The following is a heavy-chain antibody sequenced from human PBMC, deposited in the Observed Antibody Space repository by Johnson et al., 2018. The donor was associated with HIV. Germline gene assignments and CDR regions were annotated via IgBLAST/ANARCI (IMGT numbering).Heavy chain of an antibody. V-gene: IGHV3-23*04. CDR1: GFTLDEYD. J-gene: IGHJ3*02. D-gene: IGHD1-26*01. CDR2: ISGSGGST. Sequence: VQLVESGGGVVRPGGSLILSCAASGFTLDEYDMSWVRQVPGKGLEWVSGISGSGGSTYKADSVKGRVTISRDNSKNTLYLQMSNLRAEDTAVYYCAKDLEMSGSYCPDGFDIWGQGTTVIVSS. CDR3: AKDLEMSGSYCPDGFDI.